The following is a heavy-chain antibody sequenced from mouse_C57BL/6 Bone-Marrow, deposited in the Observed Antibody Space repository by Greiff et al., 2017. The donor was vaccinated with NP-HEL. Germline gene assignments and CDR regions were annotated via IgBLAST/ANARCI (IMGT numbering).Heavy chain of an antibody. CDR2: IRLKSDNYAT. Sequence: EVKLLESGGGLVQPGGSMKLSCVASGFTFSNYWMNWVRQSPEKGLEWVAQIRLKSDNYATHYAESVKGRFTISRDDSKSSVYLQMNNLRAEDTGIYYCTGSYDGYSYFDYWGQGTTLTVSS. V-gene: IGHV6-3*01. J-gene: IGHJ2*01. CDR3: TGSYDGYSYFDY. D-gene: IGHD2-3*01. CDR1: GFTFSNYW.